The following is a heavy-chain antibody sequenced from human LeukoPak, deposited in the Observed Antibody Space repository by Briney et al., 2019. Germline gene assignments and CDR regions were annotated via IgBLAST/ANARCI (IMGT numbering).Heavy chain of an antibody. CDR1: GFTVSSNY. D-gene: IGHD3-10*01. CDR2: ISGSGGST. J-gene: IGHJ3*02. Sequence: PGGSLRLSCAASGFTVSSNYMSWVRQAPGKGLEWVSAISGSGGSTYYADSVKGRFTISRDNSKNTLYLQMNSLRAEDTAVYYCAKEWASTMVRGANTFFDAFDIWGQGTMVTVSS. V-gene: IGHV3-23*01. CDR3: AKEWASTMVRGANTFFDAFDI.